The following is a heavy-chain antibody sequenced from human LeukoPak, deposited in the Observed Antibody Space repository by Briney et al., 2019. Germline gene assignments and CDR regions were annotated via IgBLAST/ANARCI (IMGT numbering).Heavy chain of an antibody. J-gene: IGHJ6*03. V-gene: IGHV3-7*01. CDR3: AREPNDCSSTSCYAYYYYYMDV. CDR1: GFTFSIYW. CDR2: IKKDGSEK. D-gene: IGHD2-2*01. Sequence: PGGSLRLSCAASGFTFSIYWMSWFRQAPGKGLEWVAHIKKDGSEKNYVDSVKGRFTISRDNTKNSVYLQMNSLRAEDTAVYYCAREPNDCSSTSCYAYYYYYMDVWGKGTTVTVSS.